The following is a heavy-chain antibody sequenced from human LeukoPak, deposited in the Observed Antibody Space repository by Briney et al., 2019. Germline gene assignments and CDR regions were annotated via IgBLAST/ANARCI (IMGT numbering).Heavy chain of an antibody. CDR3: ARDLSHSGWYQEGY. J-gene: IGHJ4*02. CDR1: GGSISSYY. CDR2: IYTSGST. Sequence: SETLSLTCTVSGGSISSYYWSWIRQPAGKGLEWIGRIYTSGSTNYNPSLKSRVTMSVDTSKNQFPLKLTSVTAADTAVYYCARDLSHSGWYQEGYWGQGTLVTVSS. V-gene: IGHV4-4*07. D-gene: IGHD6-19*01.